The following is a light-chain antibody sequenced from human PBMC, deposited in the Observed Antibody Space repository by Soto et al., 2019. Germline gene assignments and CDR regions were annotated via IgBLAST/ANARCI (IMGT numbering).Light chain of an antibody. CDR2: DAS. J-gene: IGKJ5*01. V-gene: IGKV3-11*01. CDR3: QQRSNWPT. Sequence: IVLTQSPDTLSLSPGERATLSCRASQSVSSYLAWYQQKPGQAPRLLIYDASNRATGIPARFSGSGSGTDFTLTISSLEPEDFAVYYCQQRSNWPTFGQRRLPEVK. CDR1: QSVSSY.